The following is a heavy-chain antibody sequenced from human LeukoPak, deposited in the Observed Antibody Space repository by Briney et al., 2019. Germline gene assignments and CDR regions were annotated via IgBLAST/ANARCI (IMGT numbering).Heavy chain of an antibody. CDR3: VASPFGVVISNWFDP. J-gene: IGHJ5*02. CDR2: ISSSSSYI. CDR1: GFTFSSYS. Sequence: GGSLRLSCAASGFTFSSYSMNWVRQTPGKGLEWVSSISSSSSYIYYADSVKGRFTISRDNAKFVMYLQMNSLRAEDTAVYARVASPFGVVISNWFDPWGQGTLVTVPS. D-gene: IGHD3-3*01. V-gene: IGHV3-21*01.